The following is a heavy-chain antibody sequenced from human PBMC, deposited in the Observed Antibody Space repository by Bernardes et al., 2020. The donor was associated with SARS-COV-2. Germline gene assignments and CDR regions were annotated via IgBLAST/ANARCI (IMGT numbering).Heavy chain of an antibody. V-gene: IGHV4-39*01. CDR3: GRLDRGYDFGAFDI. CDR2: IYYSGST. Sequence: SETLSLTCTVSGGSISSSSYYWGWIRQPPGKGLEWIGSIYYSGSTYYNPSPKSRVTISVDTSTNQFSLKLSSVTAADTAVNYCGRLDRGYDFGAFDIWGQGTMVTVSS. D-gene: IGHD5-12*01. J-gene: IGHJ3*02. CDR1: GGSISSSSYY.